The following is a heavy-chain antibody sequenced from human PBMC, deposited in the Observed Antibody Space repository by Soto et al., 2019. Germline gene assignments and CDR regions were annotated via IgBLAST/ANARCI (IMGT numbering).Heavy chain of an antibody. CDR2: IYYSGST. Sequence: SETLCLTWTVSGGSISSGGYYWSWIRQHPAKGLEWIGYIYYSGSTYYNPSLKSRVTISVDTSKNQFSLKLSSVTAADTAVYYCAVVVAATGPDYYMDVWGKGTTVTVSS. CDR1: GGSISSGGYY. D-gene: IGHD2-15*01. V-gene: IGHV4-31*02. CDR3: AVVVAATGPDYYMDV. J-gene: IGHJ6*03.